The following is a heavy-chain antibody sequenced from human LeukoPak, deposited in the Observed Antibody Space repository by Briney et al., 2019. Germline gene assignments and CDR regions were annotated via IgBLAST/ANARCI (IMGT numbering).Heavy chain of an antibody. CDR2: ISSSSYI. V-gene: IGHV3-21*01. CDR3: AREDTMMLYMDV. Sequence: GGSLRLSCAASGFTFSSYSMNWVRQAPGKGLEWVSSISSSSYIYYADSVKGRFTISRDNAKNSLYLQMNSLRAEDTAVYYCAREDTMMLYMDVGGKGTTVTVSS. J-gene: IGHJ6*03. D-gene: IGHD3-22*01. CDR1: GFTFSSYS.